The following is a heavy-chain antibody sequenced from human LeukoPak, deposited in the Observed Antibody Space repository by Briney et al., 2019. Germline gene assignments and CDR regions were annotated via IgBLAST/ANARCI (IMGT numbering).Heavy chain of an antibody. CDR1: RFTFSNYG. J-gene: IGHJ4*02. V-gene: IGHV3-33*01. CDR2: IWYDGSNK. Sequence: GGSLRLSCAASRFTFSNYGMHWVRQAPGKGLEWVAIIWYDGSNKYYADSVKGRFTISRDNSKNTLSLQMNSLRAEDTAVYYCARGRLRWAQNHNYLEYWGQGTLVTVSS. CDR3: ARGRLRWAQNHNYLEY. D-gene: IGHD4-23*01.